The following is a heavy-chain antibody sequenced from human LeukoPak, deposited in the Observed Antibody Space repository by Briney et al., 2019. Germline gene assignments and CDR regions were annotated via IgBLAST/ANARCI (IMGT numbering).Heavy chain of an antibody. D-gene: IGHD5-24*01. CDR1: GGSISGYY. V-gene: IGHV4-59*01. Sequence: QPSETLSLTCTVSGGSISGYYWSWIRQPPGKGLEWIGYRSYSGRTNYNPSLKSRVTISLHTSKNQFSLNLTSVIAADTAVYYCARVDEMATIDYWGQGTLVTVSS. J-gene: IGHJ4*02. CDR2: RSYSGRT. CDR3: ARVDEMATIDY.